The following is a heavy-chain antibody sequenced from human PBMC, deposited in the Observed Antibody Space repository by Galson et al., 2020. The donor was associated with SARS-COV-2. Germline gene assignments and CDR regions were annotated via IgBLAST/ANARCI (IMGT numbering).Heavy chain of an antibody. CDR3: ARGRDYGDQRGWFDP. D-gene: IGHD4-17*01. V-gene: IGHV3-66*01. CDR2: IYSGGGYT. CDR1: GFTVRRSY. J-gene: IGHJ5*02. Sequence: TGGSLRLSCAASGFTVRRSYMNWVRQAPGKGLKWVAVIYSGGGYTYYSDSVRGRFTISRDDSTNTLYLQMTSLRVEDTAVYYCARGRDYGDQRGWFDPWGQGTLVTVSS.